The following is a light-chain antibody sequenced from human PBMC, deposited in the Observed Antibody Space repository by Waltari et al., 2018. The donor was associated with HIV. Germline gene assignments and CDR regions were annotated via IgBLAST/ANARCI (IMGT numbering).Light chain of an antibody. J-gene: IGLJ2*01. Sequence: SSELTQPPSVSVSPGQTARISCSGDTLSKQYAYCYQQKPGQAPVVVIIQDTERPSGMPERFSGSSSGTTVTLTIRGVQAEDEADYYCQSADNSEHMIFGGGTKLTVL. V-gene: IGLV3-25*03. CDR2: QDT. CDR1: TLSKQY. CDR3: QSADNSEHMI.